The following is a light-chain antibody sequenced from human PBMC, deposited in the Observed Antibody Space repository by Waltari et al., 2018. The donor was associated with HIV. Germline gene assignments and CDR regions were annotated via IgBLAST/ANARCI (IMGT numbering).Light chain of an antibody. V-gene: IGLV2-23*02. CDR2: EVS. CDR3: CSYAGSSTFNVV. CDR1: SSDVGSYNL. Sequence: QSALTQPASVSGSPGQSITISCTGTSSDVGSYNLVSWYQQHPGKAPKLMIYEVSKRPSGVSIRLSGSKSGNTAALTISGLQAEDEADYYCCSYAGSSTFNVVFGGGTKLTVL. J-gene: IGLJ2*01.